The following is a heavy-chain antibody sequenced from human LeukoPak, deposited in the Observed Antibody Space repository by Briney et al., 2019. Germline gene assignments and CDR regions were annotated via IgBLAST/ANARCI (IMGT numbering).Heavy chain of an antibody. J-gene: IGHJ1*01. V-gene: IGHV3-66*01. D-gene: IGHD3-3*01. CDR2: IYSDGKT. CDR1: GFTFSSYA. Sequence: GGSLRLSCAASGFTFSSYAMSWVRQAPGKGLEWVSVIYSDGKTFYADSVKGRFTISRDNSKNTVSLQMNSLRVEDTSVYYCAKDDTMTQNLQHWGQGTLVTVSS. CDR3: AKDDTMTQNLQH.